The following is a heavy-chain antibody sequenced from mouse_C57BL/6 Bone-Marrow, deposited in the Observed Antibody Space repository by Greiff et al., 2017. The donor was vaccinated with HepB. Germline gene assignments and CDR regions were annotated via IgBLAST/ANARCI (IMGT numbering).Heavy chain of an antibody. CDR2: IDPANGNT. J-gene: IGHJ2*01. CDR1: GFNIKNTY. Sequence: VHVKQSVAELVRPGASVKLSCTASGFNIKNTYMHWVKQRPEQGLEWIGRIDPANGNTKYAPKFQGKATITADTSSNTAYLQLSSLTSEDTAIYYCAGGITTVVDYFDYWGQGTTLTVSS. V-gene: IGHV14-3*01. D-gene: IGHD1-1*01. CDR3: AGGITTVVDYFDY.